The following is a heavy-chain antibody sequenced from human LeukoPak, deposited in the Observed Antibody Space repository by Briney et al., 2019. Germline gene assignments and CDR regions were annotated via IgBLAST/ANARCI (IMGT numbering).Heavy chain of an antibody. Sequence: SETLSLTCTVSGGSISSYYWSWIRQPAGKGLEWIGRIYTSGSTNYNPSLKSRVTMSADTSKNQFSLKLSSVTAADTAVYYCAREVGYSSSWSLGYYYYGMDVWGQGTTVTVSS. CDR2: IYTSGST. CDR1: GGSISSYY. J-gene: IGHJ6*02. CDR3: AREVGYSSSWSLGYYYYGMDV. D-gene: IGHD6-13*01. V-gene: IGHV4-4*07.